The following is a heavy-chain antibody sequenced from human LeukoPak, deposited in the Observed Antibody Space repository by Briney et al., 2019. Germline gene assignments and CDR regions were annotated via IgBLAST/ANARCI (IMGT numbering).Heavy chain of an antibody. CDR2: IRYDGSNT. V-gene: IGHV3-30*02. J-gene: IGHJ4*02. CDR1: GFTFSSYG. Sequence: PGGSLRLSCAASGFTFSSYGMHWVRQAPGKGLEWVAFIRYDGSNTYYADSVKGRFTISRDNSMSTLYLQMNSLRAEDTAVYYCAKGPRITIFGVVINPLIYWGQGTLVTVSS. D-gene: IGHD3-3*01. CDR3: AKGPRITIFGVVINPLIY.